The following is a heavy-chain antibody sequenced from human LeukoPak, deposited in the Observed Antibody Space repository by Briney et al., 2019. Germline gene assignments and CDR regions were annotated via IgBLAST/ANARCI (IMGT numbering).Heavy chain of an antibody. V-gene: IGHV3-33*01. D-gene: IGHD3-9*01. J-gene: IGHJ4*02. CDR1: GFTFSSYG. CDR3: ARDADVLRYFDWHFDY. CDR2: IWYDGSNK. Sequence: GGSLRLSCAASGFTFSSYGMNWVRQAPGKGLEWVAVIWYDGSNKYYADSVKGRFTISRDNSKNTLYLQMNSLRAEDTAVYYCARDADVLRYFDWHFDYWGQGTLVTVSS.